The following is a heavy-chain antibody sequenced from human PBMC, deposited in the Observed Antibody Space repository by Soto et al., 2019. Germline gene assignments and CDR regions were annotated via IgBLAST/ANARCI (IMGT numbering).Heavy chain of an antibody. CDR3: ARDPYSSAWYPYYFDY. V-gene: IGHV3-33*01. CDR2: IWYDGSKK. J-gene: IGHJ4*02. CDR1: GFTFSSYG. D-gene: IGHD6-19*01. Sequence: QVQLVESGGGVVQPGKSLRLSCAVSGFTFSSYGMHWVRQAPGKGLEWVAVIWYDGSKKYYADSVKGRFTISRDNSKNTLYLQMNSLRAEDTAVYYCARDPYSSAWYPYYFDYWGQGTLVTVSS.